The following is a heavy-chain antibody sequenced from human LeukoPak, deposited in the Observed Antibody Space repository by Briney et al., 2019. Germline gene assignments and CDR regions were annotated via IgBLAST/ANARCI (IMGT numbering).Heavy chain of an antibody. V-gene: IGHV1-2*02. CDR2: IHPNYGGT. J-gene: IGHJ4*02. CDR1: GYTFTGYY. Sequence: ASVKVSCKASGYTFTGYYIHWVRQAPGQGLEWMGWIHPNYGGTNSAQKFQGRVTMTRDTSISSAYMDLSRLRSDDTAVYYCARDHSGWISGAFDYWGQGTLVTVSS. CDR3: ARDHSGWISGAFDY. D-gene: IGHD6-19*01.